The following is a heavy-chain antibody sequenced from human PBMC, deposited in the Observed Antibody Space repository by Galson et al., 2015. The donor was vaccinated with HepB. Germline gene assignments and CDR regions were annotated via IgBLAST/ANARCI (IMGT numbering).Heavy chain of an antibody. CDR2: ISGSGDRT. D-gene: IGHD5-12*01. J-gene: IGHJ4*02. CDR1: GFSFSSSG. V-gene: IGHV3-23*01. CDR3: AKAASGYVPGY. Sequence: SLRLSCADSGFSFSSSGMSWVRQAPGKGLEWVSVISGSGDRTYYADSVKGRFTISRDNSKNTLYLQMNGLRVEDTAVYYCAKAASGYVPGYWGQGTLVTVSS.